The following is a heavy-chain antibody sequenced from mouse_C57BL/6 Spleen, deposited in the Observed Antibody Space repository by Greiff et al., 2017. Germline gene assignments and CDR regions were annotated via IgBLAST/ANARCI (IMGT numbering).Heavy chain of an antibody. V-gene: IGHV5-12*01. CDR1: GFTFSDYY. J-gene: IGHJ2*01. Sequence: EVKLMESGGGLVQPGGSLKLSCAASGFTFSDYYMYWVRQTPEQRLEWVAYISNGGGSTYYPDTVKGRFTISRDTAKNTLYLQMSRLKSEDTAMYYCARQCGNYYFAYWGQGTTLTVSS. CDR3: ARQCGNYYFAY. D-gene: IGHD2-1*01. CDR2: ISNGGGST.